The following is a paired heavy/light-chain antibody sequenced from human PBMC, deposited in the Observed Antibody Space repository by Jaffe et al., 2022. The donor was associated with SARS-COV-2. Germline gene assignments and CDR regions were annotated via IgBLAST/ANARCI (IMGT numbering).Light chain of an antibody. Sequence: DIQMTQSPSSLSASVGDRVTITCQASQDISNYLNWYQQKPGKAPKLLIYDASNLETGVPSRFSGSGSGTDFTFTISSLQPEDIATYYCQQYDNLLFTFGGGTKVEIK. CDR3: QQYDNLLFT. CDR2: DAS. J-gene: IGKJ4*01. CDR1: QDISNY. V-gene: IGKV1-33*01.
Heavy chain of an antibody. D-gene: IGHD6-19*01. CDR3: ARDSHYTYSSGWYRVGYYFDY. V-gene: IGHV3-11*01. CDR1: GFTFSDYY. Sequence: QVQLVESGGGLVKPGGSLRLSCAASGFTFSDYYMSWIRQAPGKGLEWVSYISSSGSTIYYADSVKGRFTISRDNAKNSLYLQMNSLRAEDTAVYYCARDSHYTYSSGWYRVGYYFDYWGQGTLVTVSS. CDR2: ISSSGSTI. J-gene: IGHJ4*02.